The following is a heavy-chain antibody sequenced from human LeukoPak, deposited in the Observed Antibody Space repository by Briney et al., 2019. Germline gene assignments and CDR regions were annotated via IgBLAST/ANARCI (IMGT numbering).Heavy chain of an antibody. V-gene: IGHV3-7*04. CDR3: ARGTNYYRY. J-gene: IGHJ4*02. CDR2: IKQDGSQK. Sequence: SGGSLRLSCAASGFTFSTYWVSWVRQAPGKGLEWVANIKQDGSQKYFVDSVKGRFTISRDNAMNSLYLQMNSLRAEDTAVYYCARGTNYYRYWGKGTLVTVSS. CDR1: GFTFSTYW. D-gene: IGHD1-26*01.